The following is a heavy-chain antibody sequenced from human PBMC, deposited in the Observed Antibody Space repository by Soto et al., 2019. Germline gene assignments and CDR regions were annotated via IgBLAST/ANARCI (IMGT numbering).Heavy chain of an antibody. CDR2: IGSGDT. V-gene: IGHV1-18*01. Sequence: QVQLVQSGATQEKPGASVKVSCEAFGYSFDSYAYSWVRQAPGQGLEWMGRIGSGDTKYAQKLQGRVTMTTDTSTNTAYMELRSLRSDDTALYYCARVNDPYGFDLWSQGTMVTVSS. J-gene: IGHJ3*01. CDR1: GYSFDSYA. CDR3: ARVNDPYGFDL.